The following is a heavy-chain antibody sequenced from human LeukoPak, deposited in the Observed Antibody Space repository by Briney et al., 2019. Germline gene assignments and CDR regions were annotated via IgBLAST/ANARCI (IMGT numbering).Heavy chain of an antibody. J-gene: IGHJ4*02. CDR1: GFTVSSNY. CDR3: ARGFLVSTATGF. D-gene: IGHD5/OR15-5a*01. CDR2: IYSGGNT. Sequence: GGSLRLSCAASGFTVSSNYMNWVRQAPGKGLEWVSVIYSGGNTYYADSVKGRFTISRDNSKNTLYLQMNSLRVDDTAVYYCARGFLVSTATGFWGQGTLVTVSS. V-gene: IGHV3-66*01.